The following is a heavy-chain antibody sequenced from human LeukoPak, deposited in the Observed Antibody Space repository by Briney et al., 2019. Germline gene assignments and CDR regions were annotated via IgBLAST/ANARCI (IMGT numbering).Heavy chain of an antibody. V-gene: IGHV3-23*01. CDR3: AKDTTAWWYHRAYMNV. D-gene: IGHD2-15*01. Sequence: GSLRFSCAASGFSLSTYALSWVRQAPGGGLEWVAAISVSGDKTYHADSVKGRFPISKDNSENRLSLQMDSLRAEDTAVYFCAKDTTAWWYHRAYMNVWGKGTTVTVSS. CDR1: GFSLSTYA. J-gene: IGHJ6*03. CDR2: ISVSGDKT.